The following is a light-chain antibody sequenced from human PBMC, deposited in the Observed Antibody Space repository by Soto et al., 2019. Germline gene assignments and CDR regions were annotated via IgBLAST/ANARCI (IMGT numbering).Light chain of an antibody. CDR3: ETGETNVVV. V-gene: IGLV4-60*02. J-gene: IGLJ2*01. Sequence: QSVLTQSSSASASLGSSVKLTCTLSSGHSTYIIAWHQQQPGKAPRYLMKLEGSGSYNKGSGIPDRFSGSSSGADRYLTISNLQFEDEADYYCETGETNVVVFGGGTKLTVL. CDR2: LEGSGSY. CDR1: SGHSTYI.